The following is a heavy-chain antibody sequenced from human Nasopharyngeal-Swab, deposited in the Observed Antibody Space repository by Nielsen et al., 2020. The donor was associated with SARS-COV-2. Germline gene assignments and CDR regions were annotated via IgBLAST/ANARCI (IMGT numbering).Heavy chain of an antibody. Sequence: ASVKVSCKASGYTFTSYGISWVRQAPGQGREWMGWISAYNGNTNYAQKLRGRVTMTTDTSTSTAYMELRSLRSDDTAVYYCARDRTGVIISYYYYGMDVWGQGTTVTVSS. J-gene: IGHJ6*02. CDR2: ISAYNGNT. D-gene: IGHD3-10*01. V-gene: IGHV1-18*01. CDR1: GYTFTSYG. CDR3: ARDRTGVIISYYYYGMDV.